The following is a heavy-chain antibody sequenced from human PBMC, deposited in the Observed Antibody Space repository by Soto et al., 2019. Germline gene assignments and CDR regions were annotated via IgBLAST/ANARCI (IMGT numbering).Heavy chain of an antibody. D-gene: IGHD6-13*01. CDR2: IKQDGSEK. CDR1: GVIFSNQW. J-gene: IGHJ4*02. CDR3: TTLSSTWPTGGDY. V-gene: IGHV3-7*03. Sequence: SLRLSCVASGVIFSNQWMSWVRQAPGKGLEWVANIKQDGSEKYYVDPVKGRFTISRDNAKNSLYLQMNSLRADDTAVYYCTTLSSTWPTGGDYWGEGTLVTVYS.